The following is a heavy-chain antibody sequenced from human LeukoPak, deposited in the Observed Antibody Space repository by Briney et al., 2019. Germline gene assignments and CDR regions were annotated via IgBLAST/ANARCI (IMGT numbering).Heavy chain of an antibody. J-gene: IGHJ4*02. V-gene: IGHV1-8*01. CDR3: ARWDCSGGSCYLNYFDY. D-gene: IGHD2-15*01. CDR2: MNPNSGNT. Sequence: GASVTVSCKASGYTFTSYDINWVRQATGQGLEWMGWMNPNSGNTGYAQKFQGRVTMTRNTSISTAYMELSSLRSEDTAVYYCARWDCSGGSCYLNYFDYWGQGTLVTVSS. CDR1: GYTFTSYD.